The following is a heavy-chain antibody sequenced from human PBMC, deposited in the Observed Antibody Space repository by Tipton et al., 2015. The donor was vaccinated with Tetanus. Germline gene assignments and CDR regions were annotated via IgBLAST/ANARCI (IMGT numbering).Heavy chain of an antibody. V-gene: IGHV3-23*01. CDR1: GFSFSNYA. D-gene: IGHD4-17*01. CDR3: ATRPRAGAYGSPLEY. CDR2: ISPSGDAT. Sequence: GSLRLSCAASGFSFSNYAMSWVRQAPGKGLEWVSAISPSGDATFHADSVKGRLIISRDNSKDTLYLQMNTLRAEGTAVYYCATRPRAGAYGSPLEYWGQGSLVTVSS. J-gene: IGHJ4*02.